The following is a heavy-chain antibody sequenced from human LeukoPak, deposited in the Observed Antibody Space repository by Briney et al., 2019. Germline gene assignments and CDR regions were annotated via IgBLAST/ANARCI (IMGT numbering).Heavy chain of an antibody. D-gene: IGHD2-2*01. Sequence: SETLSLTCTVSGGSISSYYWSWIRQPPGKGLEWIGYIYYSGSTNYNPSFKSRVTISVDTSKNQFSLKLSSVTAADTAVYYCARHLPLDCSSTSCYYMDVWGKGTTVTVSS. CDR3: ARHLPLDCSSTSCYYMDV. J-gene: IGHJ6*03. CDR1: GGSISSYY. CDR2: IYYSGST. V-gene: IGHV4-59*08.